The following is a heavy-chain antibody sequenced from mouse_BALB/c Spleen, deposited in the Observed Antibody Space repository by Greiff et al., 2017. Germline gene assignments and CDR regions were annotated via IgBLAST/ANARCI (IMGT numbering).Heavy chain of an antibody. Sequence: VQLKQSGPELVKPGASVKMSCKASGYTFTSYVMHWVKQKPGQGLEWIGYINPYNDGTKYNEKFKGKATLTSDKSSSTAYMELSSLTSEDSAVYYCARVGNSAWFAYWGQGTLVTVSA. V-gene: IGHV1-14*01. CDR3: ARVGNSAWFAY. CDR2: INPYNDGT. D-gene: IGHD2-1*01. J-gene: IGHJ3*01. CDR1: GYTFTSYV.